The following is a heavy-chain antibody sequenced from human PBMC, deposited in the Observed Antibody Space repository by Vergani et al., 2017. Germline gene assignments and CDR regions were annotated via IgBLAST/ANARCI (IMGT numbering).Heavy chain of an antibody. CDR1: GYTFTSYA. CDR2: INAGNGNT. J-gene: IGHJ4*02. D-gene: IGHD3-16*02. V-gene: IGHV1-3*01. CDR3: AREGFYDYVWGSYRLRGGYYFDY. Sequence: QVQLVQSGAEVKKPGASVKVSCKASGYTFTSYAMPWVRQAPGQRLEWIGWINAGNGNTKYSQKFQGRVTITRDTSASTAYMELSSLRSEDTAVYYCAREGFYDYVWGSYRLRGGYYFDYWGQGTLVTVSS.